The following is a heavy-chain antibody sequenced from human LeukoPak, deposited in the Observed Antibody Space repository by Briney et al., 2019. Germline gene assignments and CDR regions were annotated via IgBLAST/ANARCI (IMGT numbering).Heavy chain of an antibody. CDR1: GLTFSGYW. Sequence: GGSLRLSCAASGLTFSGYWMHWVRQAPGKGLVWVSRIKSDGSSTSYADSVKGRFTISRDNAKNTLYLQMNSLRAEDTAVYYCAKGRGWEASYYYYYMDVWGKGTTVTISS. CDR3: AKGRGWEASYYYYYMDV. J-gene: IGHJ6*03. D-gene: IGHD1-26*01. CDR2: IKSDGSST. V-gene: IGHV3-74*01.